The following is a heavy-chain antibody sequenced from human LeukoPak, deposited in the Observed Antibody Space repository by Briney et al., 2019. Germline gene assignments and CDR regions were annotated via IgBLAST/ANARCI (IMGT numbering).Heavy chain of an antibody. CDR3: ARTRGTYGDSFYDY. CDR2: ISSAGST. CDR1: GGSISNYY. V-gene: IGHV4-4*07. Sequence: SETLSLTCTVSGGSISNYYWNCIRQPAGKGREGSGRISSAGSTNYNPSLQSRVTMSVDTPRNQFSLKLDSVTAADTAVYYCARTRGTYGDSFYDYWGQGTLVTVSS. D-gene: IGHD2-21*02. J-gene: IGHJ4*02.